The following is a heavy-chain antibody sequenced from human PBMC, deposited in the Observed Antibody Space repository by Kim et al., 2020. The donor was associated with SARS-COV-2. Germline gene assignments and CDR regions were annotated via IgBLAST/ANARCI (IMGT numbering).Heavy chain of an antibody. J-gene: IGHJ4*02. CDR3: TLDDEAHHHY. V-gene: IGHV3-15*01. CDR2: TT. Sequence: TTEYAPPMKGRFTNSRDDSKKTMYLQMNSMKTEDTAVYYCTLDDEAHHHYWGQGTLVTVSS.